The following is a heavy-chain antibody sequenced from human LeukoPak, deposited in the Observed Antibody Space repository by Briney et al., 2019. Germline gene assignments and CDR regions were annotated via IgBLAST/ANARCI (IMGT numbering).Heavy chain of an antibody. CDR3: VRPLLLWFGELLPFDY. Sequence: GGSLRLSCSASGFTFSPYPMHWVRQAPGKGLEWVSGVSGNGGSTYYADSVKGRFTVSRDNSKNILYLQKSSLRAEDTAMCYCVRPLLLWFGELLPFDYWGQGTQVTVSS. CDR2: VSGNGGST. D-gene: IGHD3-10*01. CDR1: GFTFSPYP. V-gene: IGHV3-64D*08. J-gene: IGHJ4*02.